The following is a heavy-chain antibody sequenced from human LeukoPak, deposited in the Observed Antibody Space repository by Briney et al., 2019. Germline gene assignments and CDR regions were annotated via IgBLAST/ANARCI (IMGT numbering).Heavy chain of an antibody. D-gene: IGHD3-10*01. CDR1: GFSLSTSGMC. V-gene: IGHV2-70*11. Sequence: SGPTLVNRTQTLTLTCTFSGFSLSTSGMCVSWIRQHPGKALEWLARIDWDDDKYYSTSLKTRLTISKDTSKNQVVLTMTNMDPVDTATYYCARSLDGAPYYYGSGSYYKEFDYWGQGTLVTVSS. J-gene: IGHJ4*02. CDR2: IDWDDDK. CDR3: ARSLDGAPYYYGSGSYYKEFDY.